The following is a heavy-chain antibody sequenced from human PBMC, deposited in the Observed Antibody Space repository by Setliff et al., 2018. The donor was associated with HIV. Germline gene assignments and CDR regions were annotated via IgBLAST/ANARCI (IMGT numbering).Heavy chain of an antibody. CDR3: ARVGYCSSTSCYDY. Sequence: PGGSLRLSCAASGFTFRNYKFNWVRQAPGRGLEWVSSMSIGSGGAIDYADSVQGRFTISRDNSKNSLYLQMNSLRVEDTAVYYCARVGYCSSTSCYDYWGQGTLVTVSS. V-gene: IGHV3-48*03. CDR2: MSIGSGGAI. D-gene: IGHD2-2*01. CDR1: GFTFRNYK. J-gene: IGHJ4*02.